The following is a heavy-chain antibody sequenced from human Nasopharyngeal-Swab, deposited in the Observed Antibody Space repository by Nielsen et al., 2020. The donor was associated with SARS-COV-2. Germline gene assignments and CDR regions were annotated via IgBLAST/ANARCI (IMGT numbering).Heavy chain of an antibody. CDR3: ATRPSLSLPQFQWELLFY. CDR1: GYTFTSYY. V-gene: IGHV1-46*01. J-gene: IGHJ4*02. CDR2: INPSGGST. D-gene: IGHD1-26*01. Sequence: ASVKVSCKASGYTFTSYYMHWVRQAPGQGLEWMGIINPSGGSTSYAQKFQGRVTMTEDTSTDTAYMELSSLRSEDTAVYYCATRPSLSLPQFQWELLFYWGQGTLVTVSS.